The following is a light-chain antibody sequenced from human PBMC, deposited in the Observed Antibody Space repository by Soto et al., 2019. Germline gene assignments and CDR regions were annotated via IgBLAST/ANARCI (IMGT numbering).Light chain of an antibody. CDR1: KNDIGVYDF. CDR2: EVV. J-gene: IGLJ3*02. Sequence: QSALTQPPSASGSPGQSVTISCTGTKNDIGVYDFVSWYQHHPGKAPRLIIYEVVQRPSGVPDRFSGSKSGNTASLTVSGLQAADEADYFCSTWDDSLNGWVFGGGTKLTVL. CDR3: STWDDSLNGWV. V-gene: IGLV2-8*01.